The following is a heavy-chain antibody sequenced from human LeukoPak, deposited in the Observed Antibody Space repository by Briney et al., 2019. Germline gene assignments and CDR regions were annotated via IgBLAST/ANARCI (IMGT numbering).Heavy chain of an antibody. CDR2: IYYSGSS. CDR3: AKVSSNWFRGGYYFDH. V-gene: IGHV4-59*02. Sequence: SETLSLTCTVSGGTVNNSYWSWIRQPPGKGLEWIGYIYYSGSSKNNPSLASRVSTSVDTSTNQISLKLFSVTTADTAVYYCAKVSSNWFRGGYYFDHWGQGTLVTVSS. D-gene: IGHD6-13*01. J-gene: IGHJ4*02. CDR1: GGTVNNSY.